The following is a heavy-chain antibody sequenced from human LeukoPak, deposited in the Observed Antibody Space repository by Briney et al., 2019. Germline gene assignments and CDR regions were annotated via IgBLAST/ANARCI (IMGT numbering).Heavy chain of an antibody. Sequence: SETLSLTGAVSGGSISSGGYSWSWIRQPPGKGLEWIGYIYHSGSTYYNPSLKSRVTISVDRSKNQFSLKLSSVTAADTAVYYCARGYKSGSSSPRYFDLWGRGTLVTVSS. CDR2: IYHSGST. D-gene: IGHD6-6*01. CDR1: GGSISSGGYS. V-gene: IGHV4-30-2*01. J-gene: IGHJ2*01. CDR3: ARGYKSGSSSPRYFDL.